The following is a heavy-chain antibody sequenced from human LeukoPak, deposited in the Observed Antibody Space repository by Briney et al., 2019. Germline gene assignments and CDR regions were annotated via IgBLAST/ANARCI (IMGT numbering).Heavy chain of an antibody. CDR2: INAGNGNT. J-gene: IGHJ4*02. V-gene: IGHV1-3*01. CDR3: ARSYGVGLDY. CDR1: GFTFSSYA. Sequence: GGSLRLSCAASGFTFSSYAMHWVRQAPGQRLEWMGWINAGNGNTKYSQKFQDRVTITRDTSAGTAYMELSSLRSEDTAVYYCARSYGVGLDYWGQGTLVTVSS. D-gene: IGHD3-3*01.